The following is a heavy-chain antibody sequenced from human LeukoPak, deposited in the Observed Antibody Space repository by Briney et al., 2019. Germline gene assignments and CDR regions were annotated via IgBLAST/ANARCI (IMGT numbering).Heavy chain of an antibody. Sequence: PSETLSLTCTVSGGSISSYYWSWIRQPPGKGLEWIGYIYYSGSTNHNPSLKSRVTISVDTSKNQFSLKLSSVTAADTAVYYCAIGGDYGPFDYWGQGTLVTVSS. V-gene: IGHV4-59*01. J-gene: IGHJ4*02. CDR3: AIGGDYGPFDY. CDR2: IYYSGST. CDR1: GGSISSYY. D-gene: IGHD4-17*01.